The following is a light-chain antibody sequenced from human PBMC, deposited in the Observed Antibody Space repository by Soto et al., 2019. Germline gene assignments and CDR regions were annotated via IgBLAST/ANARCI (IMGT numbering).Light chain of an antibody. V-gene: IGKV1-12*01. J-gene: IGKJ4*01. Sequence: DLQMTQSPSSVSASVGDRDTITCRASQGISSYLAWYQQKPGSAPKLLISAASSLQSGVPSRFSGSGSGTDFTLTISSLQPEDFATYYCQQTMTFPLTFGGGTKVEI. CDR2: AAS. CDR1: QGISSY. CDR3: QQTMTFPLT.